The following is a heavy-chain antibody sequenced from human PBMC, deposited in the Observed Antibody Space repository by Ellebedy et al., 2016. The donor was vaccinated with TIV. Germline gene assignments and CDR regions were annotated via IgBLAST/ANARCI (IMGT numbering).Heavy chain of an antibody. CDR1: GFTFSDSY. Sequence: GGSLRLXXATSGFTFSDSYMSWIRQAPGKGLEWVSYISSSGNNIYYADSVKGRFTISRDNAKNSLYLQMNSLRAEDTAVYYCAREGTRILSGYPDYWGLGTLVTVSS. CDR3: AREGTRILSGYPDY. CDR2: ISSSGNNI. V-gene: IGHV3-11*01. J-gene: IGHJ4*02. D-gene: IGHD3-9*01.